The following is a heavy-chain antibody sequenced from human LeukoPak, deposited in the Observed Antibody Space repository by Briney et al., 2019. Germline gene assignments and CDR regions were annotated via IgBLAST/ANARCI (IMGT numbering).Heavy chain of an antibody. Sequence: PSETLSLTCAVYGGSFSGYYWSWIRQPPGKGLEWIGEINHSGSTNYNPSLKSRVTISVDTSKNQFSLKLSSVTAADTAVYYCARGGSTNNYYGSGSYYYFDYRGQGTLVTVSS. J-gene: IGHJ4*02. CDR2: INHSGST. V-gene: IGHV4-34*01. CDR3: ARGGSTNNYYGSGSYYYFDY. CDR1: GGSFSGYY. D-gene: IGHD3-10*01.